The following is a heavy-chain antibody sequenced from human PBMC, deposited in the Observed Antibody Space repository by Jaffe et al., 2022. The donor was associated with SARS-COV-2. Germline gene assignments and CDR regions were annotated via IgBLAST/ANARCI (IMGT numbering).Heavy chain of an antibody. CDR2: ISTSGSTV. V-gene: IGHV3-11*01. J-gene: IGHJ6*03. D-gene: IGHD1-26*01. CDR3: ARDRRRVGPTSYYYFMDV. CDR1: GFTFSDYY. Sequence: QVQLVESGGGLVKPGGSLRLSCAASGFTFSDYYMSWIRQAPGKGLEWVSYISTSGSTVYYADSVKGRFTISRDNAKNSLYLQMNSLRAEDTAVYYCARDRRRVGPTSYYYFMDVWGKGTTVTVSS.